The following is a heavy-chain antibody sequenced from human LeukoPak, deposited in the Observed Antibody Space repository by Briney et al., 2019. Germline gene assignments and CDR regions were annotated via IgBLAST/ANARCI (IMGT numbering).Heavy chain of an antibody. Sequence: PSETLSLTCTVSGGSISSYYWSWIRQPAGKGLEWIGRIYTSGSTNYNPSLKSRVTISVDTSKNQFSLKLSSVTAADTAVYYCARGPNYGGNSKDFDYWGQGTLVTVSS. V-gene: IGHV4-4*07. J-gene: IGHJ4*02. CDR1: GGSISSYY. CDR3: ARGPNYGGNSKDFDY. D-gene: IGHD4-23*01. CDR2: IYTSGST.